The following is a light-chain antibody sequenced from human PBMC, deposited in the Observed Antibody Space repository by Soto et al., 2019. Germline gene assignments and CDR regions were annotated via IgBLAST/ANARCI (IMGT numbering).Light chain of an antibody. V-gene: IGKV1-9*01. CDR2: AAS. CDR1: QGISTY. J-gene: IGKJ1*01. Sequence: QSPSFLSAPVGDRVTITCRASQGISTYLAWYQQKPGKAPNLLIYAASTLQTGVPSRFSGSAFGTEFTLTISSLQPEDFATYYCQQSYINTAWTFGQGTKVNI. CDR3: QQSYINTAWT.